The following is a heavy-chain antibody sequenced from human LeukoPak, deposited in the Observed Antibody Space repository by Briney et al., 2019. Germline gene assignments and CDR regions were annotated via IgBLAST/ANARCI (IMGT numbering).Heavy chain of an antibody. CDR1: GYSISSGYY. CDR2: IYHSGST. Sequence: SETLSLTCTVSGYSISSGYYWGWIRQPPGKGLEWIGSIYHSGSTYYNPSLKSRVTISVDTSKNQFSLKLSSVTAADTAVYYCARGSGSLFSYYYYMDVWGKGTTVTVSS. CDR3: ARGSGSLFSYYYYMDV. J-gene: IGHJ6*03. D-gene: IGHD3-22*01. V-gene: IGHV4-38-2*02.